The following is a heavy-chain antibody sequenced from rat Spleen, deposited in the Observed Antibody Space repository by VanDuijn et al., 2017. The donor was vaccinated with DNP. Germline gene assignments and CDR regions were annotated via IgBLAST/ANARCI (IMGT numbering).Heavy chain of an antibody. CDR3: ARYNSGYYFDY. J-gene: IGHJ2*01. D-gene: IGHD4-3*01. CDR2: ISYSGST. V-gene: IGHV3-1*01. Sequence: EVQLQESGPGLVKPSQSLSLTCSVTGYSITSNYWGWIRKFPGNKMEWIGHISYSGSTSYNPSLKSRISLTRDTSKNQFFLQLNSVTTDDTATYYCARYNSGYYFDYWGQGVMVTVSS. CDR1: GYSITSNY.